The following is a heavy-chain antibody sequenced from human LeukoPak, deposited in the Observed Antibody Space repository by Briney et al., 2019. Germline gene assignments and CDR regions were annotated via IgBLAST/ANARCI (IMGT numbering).Heavy chain of an antibody. J-gene: IGHJ4*02. CDR3: ARDGTPPYDSSGYYYRAPWRPFDY. CDR2: INHSGST. D-gene: IGHD3-22*01. Sequence: SETLSLTCAVYGGSFSGYYWSWIRQPPGKGLVWIGEINHSGSTNYNPSLKSRVTISVDTSKNQFSLKLSSVTAADTAVYYCARDGTPPYDSSGYYYRAPWRPFDYWGQGTLVTVSS. CDR1: GGSFSGYY. V-gene: IGHV4-34*01.